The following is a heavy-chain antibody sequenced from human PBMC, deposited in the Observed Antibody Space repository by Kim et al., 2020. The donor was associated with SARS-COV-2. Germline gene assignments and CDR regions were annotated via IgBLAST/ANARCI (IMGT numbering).Heavy chain of an antibody. CDR2: INPNSGGT. D-gene: IGHD3-22*01. CDR3: VYYYDSSGYYYYYGMDV. J-gene: IGHJ6*02. Sequence: ASVKVSCKASGYTFTGYYMHWVRQAPGQGLEWMGRINPNSGGTNYAQKFQGRVTMTRDTSISTAYMELSRLRSDDTAVYYCVYYYDSSGYYYYYGMDVWGQGTTVTVSS. CDR1: GYTFTGYY. V-gene: IGHV1-2*06.